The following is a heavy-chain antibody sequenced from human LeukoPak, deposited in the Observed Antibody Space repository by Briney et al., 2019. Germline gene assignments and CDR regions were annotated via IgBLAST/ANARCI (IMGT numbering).Heavy chain of an antibody. V-gene: IGHV3-33*01. CDR1: GFTFSKHG. J-gene: IGHJ2*01. Sequence: GTSLRLSCAASGFTFSKHGMHWVRQAPGKGLEWVAVVWYDGSSKYYAESVRGRFTISKDNSKNTLYLQMNSLRAEDTAVYYCTRDRSSTYFDFWGRGTPVTVSS. CDR3: TRDRSSTYFDF. CDR2: VWYDGSSK. D-gene: IGHD2-15*01.